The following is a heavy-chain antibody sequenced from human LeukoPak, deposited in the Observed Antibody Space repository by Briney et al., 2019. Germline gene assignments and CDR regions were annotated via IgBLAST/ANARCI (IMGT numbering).Heavy chain of an antibody. V-gene: IGHV4-4*09. CDR3: ARSSNLIYFDY. D-gene: IGHD3/OR15-3a*01. CDR1: GGSLSSFY. Sequence: SETLSLTCTVSGGSLSSFYWNWIRQSPGKALEWIGYIYASGGTSYNPSLKSRVTISVDTSTNQFSLNLSSVTAADTAVYYCARSSNLIYFDYWGQGALVTVSS. CDR2: IYASGGT. J-gene: IGHJ4*02.